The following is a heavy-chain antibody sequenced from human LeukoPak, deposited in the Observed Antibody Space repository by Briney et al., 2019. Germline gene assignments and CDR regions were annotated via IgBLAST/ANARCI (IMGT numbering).Heavy chain of an antibody. Sequence: GASVKVSCKASGYTFTSYGISWVRQAPGQRLEWMGWINAGNGNTKYSQKFQGRVTITRDTSASTAYMELSSLRSGDTAVYYCARERSPMDAFDIWGQGTMVTVSS. J-gene: IGHJ3*02. D-gene: IGHD3/OR15-3a*01. CDR2: INAGNGNT. CDR3: ARERSPMDAFDI. CDR1: GYTFTSYG. V-gene: IGHV1-3*01.